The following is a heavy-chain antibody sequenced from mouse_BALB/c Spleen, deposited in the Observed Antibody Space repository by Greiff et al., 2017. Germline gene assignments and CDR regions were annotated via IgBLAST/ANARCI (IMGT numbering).Heavy chain of an antibody. CDR1: GFTFSSYT. J-gene: IGHJ2*01. CDR2: ISSGGSYT. Sequence: EVKVVESGGGLVKPGGSLKLSCAASGFTFSSYTMSWVRQTPEKRLEWVATISSGGSYTYYPDSVKGRFTISRDNAKNTLYLQMSSLKSEDTAMYYCTRDEGGNYLDYWGQGTTLTVSS. V-gene: IGHV5-6-4*01. CDR3: TRDEGGNYLDY.